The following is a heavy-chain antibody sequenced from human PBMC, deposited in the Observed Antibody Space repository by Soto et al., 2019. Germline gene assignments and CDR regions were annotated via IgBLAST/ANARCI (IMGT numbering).Heavy chain of an antibody. V-gene: IGHV1-69*02. Sequence: QVQLVQSGAEVKKPGSSVKVSCKASGGTFSSYTISWVRQAPGQGLEWMGRIIPILGIANYAQKFQGRVTITADKSTSTAYMELSSLRSEDTAVYYCARWPGYCSGGSCYLSFWGQGTLVTVSS. CDR1: GGTFSSYT. J-gene: IGHJ4*02. CDR2: IIPILGIA. D-gene: IGHD2-15*01. CDR3: ARWPGYCSGGSCYLSF.